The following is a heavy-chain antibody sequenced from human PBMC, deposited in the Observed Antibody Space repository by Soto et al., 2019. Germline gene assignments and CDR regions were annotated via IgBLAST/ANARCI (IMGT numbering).Heavy chain of an antibody. CDR1: GFTFSSYG. Sequence: GGSLRLSCAASGFTFSSYGMHWVRQAPGKGLEWVAVIWYDGSNKYYADSVKGRFTISRDNSKNTLYLQMNSLRAEDTAVYYCARASGGYDFWSGYLSPSYYYYYMDVWGKGTTVTVSS. D-gene: IGHD3-3*01. V-gene: IGHV3-33*01. J-gene: IGHJ6*03. CDR2: IWYDGSNK. CDR3: ARASGGYDFWSGYLSPSYYYYYMDV.